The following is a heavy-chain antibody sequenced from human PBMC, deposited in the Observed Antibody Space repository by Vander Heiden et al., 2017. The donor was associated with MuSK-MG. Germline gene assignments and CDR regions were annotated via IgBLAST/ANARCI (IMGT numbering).Heavy chain of an antibody. V-gene: IGHV4-59*01. CDR3: ARAPPYYYDSSSCLDAFDI. CDR1: GGSISSYY. D-gene: IGHD3-22*01. J-gene: IGHJ3*02. CDR2: IYYSGST. Sequence: QVQLQESGPGLVKPSETLSLTCPVSGGSISSYYWSWIRQPPGKGLEWIGYIYYSGSTNYNPSLKSRVTISVDTSKNQFSLKLSSVTAADTAVYYCARAPPYYYDSSSCLDAFDIWGQGTMVTVSS.